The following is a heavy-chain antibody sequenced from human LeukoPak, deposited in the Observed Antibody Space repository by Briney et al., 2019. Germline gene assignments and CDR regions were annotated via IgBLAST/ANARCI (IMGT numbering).Heavy chain of an antibody. CDR1: GFTFSSYG. V-gene: IGHV3-23*01. Sequence: PGGSLRLSCAASGFTFSSYGMSWVRQAPGRGLEWVSAISGSGGSTYYADSVKGRFTISRDNSKNTLYLQMNSLRAEDTAVYYCARDARYFDLGRGSYFDYWGQGTLVTVSS. D-gene: IGHD3-9*01. CDR2: ISGSGGST. J-gene: IGHJ4*02. CDR3: ARDARYFDLGRGSYFDY.